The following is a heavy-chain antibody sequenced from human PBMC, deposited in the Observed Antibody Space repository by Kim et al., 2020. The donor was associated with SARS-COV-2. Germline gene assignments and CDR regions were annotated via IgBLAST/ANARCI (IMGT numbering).Heavy chain of an antibody. D-gene: IGHD6-13*01. J-gene: IGHJ6*02. CDR1: GFTFDDYA. V-gene: IGHV3-9*01. CDR3: AKDVYSSSWYGGYYYYYYGMDV. CDR2: ISWNSGSI. Sequence: GGSLRLSCAASGFTFDDYAMHWVRQAPGKGLEWVSGISWNSGSIGYADSVKGRFTISRDNAKNSLYLQMNSLRAEDTALYYCAKDVYSSSWYGGYYYYYYGMDVWGQGTTVTVSS.